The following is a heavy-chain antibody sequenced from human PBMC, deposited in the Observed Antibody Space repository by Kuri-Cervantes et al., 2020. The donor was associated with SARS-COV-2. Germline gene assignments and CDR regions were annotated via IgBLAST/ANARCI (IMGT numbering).Heavy chain of an antibody. J-gene: IGHJ1*01. CDR1: GGSISSSSYY. CDR3: ARRETAGTFSGYFQH. D-gene: IGHD6-13*01. V-gene: IGHV4-39*07. Sequence: GSLRLSCTVSGGSISSSSYYWGWIRQPPGKGLEWIGSIYYSGSTYYNPSLKSRVTISVDTSKNQFSLKLSSVTAADTAVYYCARRETAGTFSGYFQHWGQGTLVTVSS. CDR2: IYYSGST.